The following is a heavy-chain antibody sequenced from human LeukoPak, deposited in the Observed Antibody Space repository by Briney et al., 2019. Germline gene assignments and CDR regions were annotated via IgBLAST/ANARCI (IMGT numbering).Heavy chain of an antibody. Sequence: GASVKVSCKASGYTFTGYYMHWVRQAPGRGLEWMGWINPNSGGTNYAQKFQGRVTMTRDTSISTAYMELSRLRSDDTAVYYCARDFSSSITHYFDYWGQGTLVTVSS. J-gene: IGHJ4*02. CDR1: GYTFTGYY. D-gene: IGHD6-6*01. CDR2: INPNSGGT. CDR3: ARDFSSSITHYFDY. V-gene: IGHV1-2*02.